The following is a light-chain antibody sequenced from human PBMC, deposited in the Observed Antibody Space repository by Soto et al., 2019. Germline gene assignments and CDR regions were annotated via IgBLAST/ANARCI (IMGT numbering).Light chain of an antibody. J-gene: IGKJ5*01. CDR2: AAS. CDR1: QSISSD. CDR3: QQCSNCPIT. V-gene: IGKV3-15*01. Sequence: VIPQSPAPLSVTTGERATLSARASQSISSDLAWYHQKPGQAPKLLIYAASSMQSGIPARFSGSGSGTEFTLTISSLQPEDFAVYFCQQCSNCPITFGQGTRLEIK.